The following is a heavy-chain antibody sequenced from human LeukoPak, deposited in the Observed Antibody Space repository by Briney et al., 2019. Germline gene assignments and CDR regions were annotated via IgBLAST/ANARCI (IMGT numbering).Heavy chain of an antibody. J-gene: IGHJ4*02. D-gene: IGHD3/OR15-3a*01. V-gene: IGHV4-61*08. Sequence: SETLSLTCTVSGGSISSGDYYWSWIRQPPGKGLEWIGYIYYSGSTNYNPSLKSRVTISVDTSKNQFSLKLSSVTAADTAVYYCAGGYQGLDLLDYWGQGTLVTVSS. CDR3: AGGYQGLDLLDY. CDR1: GGSISSGDYY. CDR2: IYYSGST.